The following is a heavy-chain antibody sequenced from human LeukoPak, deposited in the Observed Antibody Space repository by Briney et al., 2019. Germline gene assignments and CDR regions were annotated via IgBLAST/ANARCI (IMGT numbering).Heavy chain of an antibody. CDR2: SYYKGST. D-gene: IGHD2-15*01. CDR1: GGSISGYF. V-gene: IGHV4-59*01. J-gene: IGHJ4*02. CDR3: ARGLIVAGGYYFDY. Sequence: PSETLSLTCTVSGGSISGYFWTWIRQPPGKGLQWIGHSYYKGSTNYSPSLKSRVTISVDSSKNQFSLKLSSVTAADTAVYHCARGLIVAGGYYFDYWGRGTLVTVSS.